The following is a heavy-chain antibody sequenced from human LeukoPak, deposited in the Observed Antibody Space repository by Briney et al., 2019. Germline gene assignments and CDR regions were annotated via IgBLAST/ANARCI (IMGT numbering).Heavy chain of an antibody. V-gene: IGHV3-74*01. J-gene: IGHJ4*02. CDR3: GRDLGGRSGY. CDR1: GFTFRTYW. CDR2: TNEDGSIT. Sequence: GGSLRLPCAVSGFTFRTYWMHWVRQVPGEGLVWVSRTNEDGSITNYADSVKGRFSISRDNAENTLYLQMNSLRAEDTAVYYCGRDLGGRSGYWGQGTLVTVSS. D-gene: IGHD1-26*01.